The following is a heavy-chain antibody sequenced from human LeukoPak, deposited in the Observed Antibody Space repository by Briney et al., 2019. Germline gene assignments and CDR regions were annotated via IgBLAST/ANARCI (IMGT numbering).Heavy chain of an antibody. J-gene: IGHJ5*02. CDR1: GGTFSSYA. CDR2: ISAYNGNT. D-gene: IGHD2-2*02. Sequence: ASVKVSCKASGGTFSSYAISWVRQAPGQGLEWMGWISAYNGNTNYAQKLQGRVTMTTDTSTSTAYMELRSLRSDDTAVYYCARGGRVYCSSTSCYTDWFDPWGQGTLVTVSS. CDR3: ARGGRVYCSSTSCYTDWFDP. V-gene: IGHV1-18*01.